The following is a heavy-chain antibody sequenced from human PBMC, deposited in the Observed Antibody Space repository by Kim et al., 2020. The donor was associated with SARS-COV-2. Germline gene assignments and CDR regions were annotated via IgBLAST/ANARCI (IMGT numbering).Heavy chain of an antibody. CDR3: ARGGRTRHISSRWPDYYYYGMDV. V-gene: IGHV4-4*07. CDR1: GGSISSYY. D-gene: IGHD6-13*01. Sequence: SETLSLTCTVSGGSISSYYWSWIRQPAGKGLEWIGRIYTSGSTNYNPSLKSRVTMSVDTSKNQFSLKLSSVTAADPAVYYCARGGRTRHISSRWPDYYYYGMDVWGQGTTVTVSS. CDR2: IYTSGST. J-gene: IGHJ6*02.